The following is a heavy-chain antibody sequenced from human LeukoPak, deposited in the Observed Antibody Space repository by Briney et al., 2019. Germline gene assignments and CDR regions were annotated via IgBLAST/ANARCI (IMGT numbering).Heavy chain of an antibody. D-gene: IGHD6-13*01. V-gene: IGHV1-2*02. J-gene: IGHJ4*02. CDR1: GYTFTSYD. Sequence: GASVKVSCKASGYTFTSYDINWVRQATGQGLEWMGWMNPNSGGTNYAQKFQGRVTMTRDTSISTAYMELSRLRSDDTAVYYCANNIAARGVDCWGQGTLVTVSS. CDR3: ANNIAARGVDC. CDR2: MNPNSGGT.